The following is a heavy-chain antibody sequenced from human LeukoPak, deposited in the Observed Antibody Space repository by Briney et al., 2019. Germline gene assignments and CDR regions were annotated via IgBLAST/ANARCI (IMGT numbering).Heavy chain of an antibody. D-gene: IGHD2-15*01. Sequence: GGSLRLSCAASGFTFSDYYMSWIRQAPGKGLEWVSYISSSGSTIYYADSVKGRFTISGDNAKNSLYLQMNSLRAEDTALYYCAKDHCSGGSCFGHYYGMDVWGQGTTVTVSS. CDR2: ISSSGSTI. CDR3: AKDHCSGGSCFGHYYGMDV. J-gene: IGHJ6*02. V-gene: IGHV3-11*01. CDR1: GFTFSDYY.